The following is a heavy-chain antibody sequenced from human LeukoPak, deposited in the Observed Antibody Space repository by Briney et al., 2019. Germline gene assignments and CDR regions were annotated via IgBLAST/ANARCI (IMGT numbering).Heavy chain of an antibody. CDR3: ARGAAAGNEFDY. CDR1: GGSISSYY. D-gene: IGHD6-13*01. V-gene: IGHV4-4*07. CDR2: IYTSGST. Sequence: SETLSLTCTVSGGSISSYYWSWIRQPAGKGLEWIGRIYTSGSTNYNPSLKSRVTMSVDKSKNQFSLKLSSVTAADTAVYYCARGAAAGNEFDYWGQGTLVTVSS. J-gene: IGHJ4*02.